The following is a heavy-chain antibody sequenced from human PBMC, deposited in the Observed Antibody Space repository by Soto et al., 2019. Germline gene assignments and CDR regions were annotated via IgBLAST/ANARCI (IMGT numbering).Heavy chain of an antibody. CDR1: GYTFTSYY. V-gene: IGHV1-46*01. CDR2: INPSGAST. CDR3: ARQTQTKIQLWLIALDY. D-gene: IGHD5-18*01. J-gene: IGHJ4*02. Sequence: ASVKVSCKASGYTFTSYYMHWVRQAPGQGLEWMGIINPSGASTSYAQKFQGRVTMTRDTSTSTVYMELSSLRSEDTAVYYCARQTQTKIQLWLIALDYWGQGTLVTVSS.